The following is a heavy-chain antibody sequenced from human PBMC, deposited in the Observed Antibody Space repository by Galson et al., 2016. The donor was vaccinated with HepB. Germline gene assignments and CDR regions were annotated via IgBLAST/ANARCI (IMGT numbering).Heavy chain of an antibody. J-gene: IGHJ4*02. CDR3: ARGTGTGGYFDY. Sequence: SVKVSCKASGYTFTRYYMHWVRQAPGQGLEWMGIIHPSGGSTNYAQKFQGRVTVTRDTSTSTVYMELSSLRSEDTAVYYCARGTGTGGYFDYWGQGTLVTVSS. V-gene: IGHV1-46*01. CDR2: IHPSGGST. CDR1: GYTFTRYY. D-gene: IGHD1-1*01.